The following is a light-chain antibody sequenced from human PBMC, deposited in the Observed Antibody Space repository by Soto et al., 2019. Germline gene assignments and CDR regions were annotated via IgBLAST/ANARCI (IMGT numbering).Light chain of an antibody. Sequence: DRVTITCRASRSMSNYLAWYQQNPGQAPKLLIYDASSLESGVPPRFSGSGYGTEFTLTISSLQPDDFATYYCQQYYSSATFGQGTKVDIK. V-gene: IGKV1-5*01. CDR2: DAS. CDR3: QQYYSSAT. CDR1: RSMSNY. J-gene: IGKJ1*01.